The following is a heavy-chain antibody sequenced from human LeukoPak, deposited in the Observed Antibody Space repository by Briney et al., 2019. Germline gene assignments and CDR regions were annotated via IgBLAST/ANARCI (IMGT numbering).Heavy chain of an antibody. CDR2: IIPIFGTA. V-gene: IGHV1-69*01. J-gene: IGHJ6*02. CDR1: GGTFSSYA. CDR3: AREYSYGRSYYYYYGMDV. Sequence: SVKVSCKASGGTFSSYAISWVRQAPGQGLEWMGGIIPIFGTANYAQKFQGRVTITADESTSTAYMELSSLRSEDTAVYYCAREYSYGRSYYYYYGMDVWGQGTTVTVSS. D-gene: IGHD5-18*01.